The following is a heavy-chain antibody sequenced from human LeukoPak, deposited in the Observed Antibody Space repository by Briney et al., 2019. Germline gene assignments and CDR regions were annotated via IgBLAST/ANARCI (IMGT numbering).Heavy chain of an antibody. V-gene: IGHV3-74*01. CDR1: GFTFSSYW. CDR3: AREAAGFDY. D-gene: IGHD6-13*01. CDR2: INPDGSST. J-gene: IGHJ4*02. Sequence: PGGSLRLSCAASGFTFSSYWMFWVRQAPGKGLVWISRINPDGSSTTYADTVKGRFTISRDNSKNTLYLQMNSLRAEDTAVYYCAREAAGFDYWGQGTLVTVSS.